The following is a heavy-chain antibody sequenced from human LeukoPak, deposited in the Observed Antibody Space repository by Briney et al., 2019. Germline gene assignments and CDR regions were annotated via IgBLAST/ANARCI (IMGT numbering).Heavy chain of an antibody. D-gene: IGHD2-2*01. CDR3: ARERATSLDI. J-gene: IGHJ3*02. Sequence: GGSLRLSCAASGFTFSSYNMNWVRQAPGKGLEWVSSISSSSDYIYYADSVKGRFTISRDNAKNSLYLQMNSLRAEDTAVYYCARERATSLDIWGQGTMVTVPS. V-gene: IGHV3-21*01. CDR1: GFTFSSYN. CDR2: ISSSSDYI.